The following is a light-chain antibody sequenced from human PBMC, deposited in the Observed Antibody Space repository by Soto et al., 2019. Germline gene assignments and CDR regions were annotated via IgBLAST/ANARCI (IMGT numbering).Light chain of an antibody. CDR1: QSVSLS. CDR2: DAS. J-gene: IGKJ4*01. CDR3: QQYDVWPALT. Sequence: EIVLTQSPATLSLSPGGRATLSCRASQSVSLSLAWYQQKPGQAPRLLIYDASTRASGVPDRFSGSGSGTEFILTISSLQSEDSAVYYCQQYDVWPALTFGGGTKVDIK. V-gene: IGKV3-15*01.